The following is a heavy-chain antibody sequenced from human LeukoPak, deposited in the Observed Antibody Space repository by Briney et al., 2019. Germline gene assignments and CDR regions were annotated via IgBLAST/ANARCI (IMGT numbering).Heavy chain of an antibody. Sequence: PSETLSLTCTVSGYSISSGYYWGWIRQPPGEGLEWIGSTYHSGSTYYNPSLKSRVTISVDTSKNQFSLKLSSVTAADTAVYYCARVDGFDAFDIWGQGTMVTVSS. CDR3: ARVDGFDAFDI. V-gene: IGHV4-38-2*02. D-gene: IGHD6-25*01. J-gene: IGHJ3*02. CDR2: TYHSGST. CDR1: GYSISSGYY.